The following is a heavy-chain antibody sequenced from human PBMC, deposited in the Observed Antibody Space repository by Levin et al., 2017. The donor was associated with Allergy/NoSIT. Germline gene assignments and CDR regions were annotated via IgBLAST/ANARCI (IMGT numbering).Heavy chain of an antibody. V-gene: IGHV5-51*01. CDR3: VRHGLVVRALDVMDV. J-gene: IGHJ6*02. CDR2: ICPGDSDT. D-gene: IGHD3-10*01. Sequence: GGSLRLSCRVSGDSFTRYWIAWVRQLPGQGLEWMGIICPGDSDTRYSPSFQGQVTMSADKSTDTAYLQWRTLKASDTATYYCVRHGLVVRALDVMDVWGQGTTVTV. CDR1: GDSFTRYW.